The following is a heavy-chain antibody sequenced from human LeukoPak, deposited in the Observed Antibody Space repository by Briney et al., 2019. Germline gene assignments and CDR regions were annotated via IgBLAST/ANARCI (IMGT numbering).Heavy chain of an antibody. Sequence: GGSLRLSCAASGFTFSSYSMNWVRQAPGKGREGVSAISGRGGSTYYADSVKGRFTISRDNSKNTLYLQINSLRAEDTAVYYCAKDLAYYDSSGYPEASYWGQGTLVTVSS. V-gene: IGHV3-23*01. D-gene: IGHD3-22*01. CDR1: GFTFSSYS. CDR2: ISGRGGST. J-gene: IGHJ4*02. CDR3: AKDLAYYDSSGYPEASY.